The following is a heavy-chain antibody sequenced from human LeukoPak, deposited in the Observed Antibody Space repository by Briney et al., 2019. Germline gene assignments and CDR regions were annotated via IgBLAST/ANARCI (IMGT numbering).Heavy chain of an antibody. V-gene: IGHV3-66*02. J-gene: IGHJ4*02. Sequence: PGGSLRLSCAASGYTVSSNYMSWVRQAPGKGLEWVSVIYSGGSTYYADSVKGRFTISRDNSKNTLYLQMNSLRAEDTAVYYCARDLHGSGSLDYWGQGTLVTVSS. CDR3: ARDLHGSGSLDY. CDR2: IYSGGST. D-gene: IGHD3-10*01. CDR1: GYTVSSNY.